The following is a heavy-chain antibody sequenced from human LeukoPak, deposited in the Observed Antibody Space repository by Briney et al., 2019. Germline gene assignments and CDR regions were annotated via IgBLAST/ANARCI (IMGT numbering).Heavy chain of an antibody. Sequence: GGSLRLSCAASGFTFSSYWMSWVRQAPGKGLEWVANIKQDGSEKYYVDSVKGRFTISRDNAKNSLYLQMNSLRAEDTAVYYCARVGDGDYYYYGMDVWGQGTTVTVSS. CDR1: GFTFSSYW. CDR3: ARVGDGDYYYYGMDV. D-gene: IGHD3-16*01. V-gene: IGHV3-7*01. CDR2: IKQDGSEK. J-gene: IGHJ6*02.